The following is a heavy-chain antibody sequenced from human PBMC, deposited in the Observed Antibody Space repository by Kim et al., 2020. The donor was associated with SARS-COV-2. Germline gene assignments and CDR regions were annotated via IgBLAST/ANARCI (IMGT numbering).Heavy chain of an antibody. CDR2: INPNSGGT. Sequence: ASVKVSCKASGYTFTGYYMHWVRQAPGQGLEWMGWINPNSGGTNYAQKFQGWVTMTRDTSISTAYMELSRLRSDDTAVYYCARDLAEAAAGPRTGGYYYYGMDVWGQGTTVTVSS. V-gene: IGHV1-2*04. CDR3: ARDLAEAAAGPRTGGYYYYGMDV. D-gene: IGHD6-13*01. CDR1: GYTFTGYY. J-gene: IGHJ6*02.